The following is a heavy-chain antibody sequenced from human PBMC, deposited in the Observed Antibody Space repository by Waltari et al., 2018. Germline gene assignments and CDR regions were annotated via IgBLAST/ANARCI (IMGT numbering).Heavy chain of an antibody. J-gene: IGHJ6*02. CDR1: GFTFRSYA. Sequence: EAQLLESGGALVQSGGSLTLSCTTSGFTFRSYAMNWIRQAPGKGLEWVAGVSGNGGVRKYEDSVEGRFSISRDNSKNTLSLQMNGLKDEDTAIYYCAKIAGYCSNDVCSKAMDVWGQGTAVTVAS. V-gene: IGHV3-23*01. CDR3: AKIAGYCSNDVCSKAMDV. D-gene: IGHD2-8*01. CDR2: VSGNGGVR.